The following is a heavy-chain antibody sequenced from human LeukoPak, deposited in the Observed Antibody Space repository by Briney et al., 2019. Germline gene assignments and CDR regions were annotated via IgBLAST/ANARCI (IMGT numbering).Heavy chain of an antibody. J-gene: IGHJ4*02. V-gene: IGHV3-53*01. Sequence: GGSLRLSCAASGFTVSSNYMSWVRQAPGKGLEWVSVIYSGGSTYYADSVKGRFTISRDNAKNSLYLQMNSLRAEDTAVYYCARELLSYSSSWYDYWGQGTLVTVSS. CDR1: GFTVSSNY. CDR2: IYSGGST. D-gene: IGHD6-13*01. CDR3: ARELLSYSSSWYDY.